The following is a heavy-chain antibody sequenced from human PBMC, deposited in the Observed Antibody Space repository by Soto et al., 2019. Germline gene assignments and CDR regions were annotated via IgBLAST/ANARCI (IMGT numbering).Heavy chain of an antibody. CDR3: ARRGRELDNYDVLIGFDY. V-gene: IGHV5-51*01. Sequence: XESLKISGKGSGYSFATHWIGWVRQMPGKGLEWMGIMYPGDSDTRYGPSFEGRVTISADKSINTAYLQWHSLEAADTAMYYCARRGRELDNYDVLIGFDYWGQGTLVTVSS. J-gene: IGHJ4*02. D-gene: IGHD3-9*01. CDR1: GYSFATHW. CDR2: MYPGDSDT.